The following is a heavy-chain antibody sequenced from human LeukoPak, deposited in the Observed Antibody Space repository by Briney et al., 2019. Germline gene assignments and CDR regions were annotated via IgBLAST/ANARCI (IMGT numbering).Heavy chain of an antibody. D-gene: IGHD2-2*01. V-gene: IGHV4-4*02. J-gene: IGHJ3*02. CDR1: GVTISSSNW. CDR2: IYHSGST. Sequence: AETLTLTCAVSGVTISSSNWWSWLRPPAGEGVEWIGEIYHSGSTHYDPSVKSRVTISGDKSKNHFSLKLSSLTAADTAVYYCARWNVVVPAARHDAFDIWGQGTMVTVSS. CDR3: ARWNVVVPAARHDAFDI.